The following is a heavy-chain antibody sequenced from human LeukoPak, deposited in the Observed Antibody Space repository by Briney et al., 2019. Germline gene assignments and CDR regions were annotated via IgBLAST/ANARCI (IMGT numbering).Heavy chain of an antibody. D-gene: IGHD4-17*01. CDR3: ARVRTTVTNYYYYGMDV. CDR2: INPNGGGT. V-gene: IGHV1-2*02. CDR1: GYTFTGYY. J-gene: IGHJ6*02. Sequence: ASVKVSCKASGYTFTGYYMHWVRQAPGQGLEWMGWINPNGGGTNYAQKIQGRVTMTRDTSISTAYMELSRLRSDDTAVYYCARVRTTVTNYYYYGMDVWGQGTTVTVSS.